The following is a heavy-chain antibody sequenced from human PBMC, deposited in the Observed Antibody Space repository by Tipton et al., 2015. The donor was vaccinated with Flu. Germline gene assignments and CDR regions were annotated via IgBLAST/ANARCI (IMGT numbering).Heavy chain of an antibody. CDR2: LYSRGTP. D-gene: IGHD1-7*01. J-gene: IGHJ4*02. V-gene: IGHV3-23*01. Sequence: GSLRLSCTTSGFTFGDYAMTWVRQAPGNGLEWISGLYSRGTPYYAASVKGRFTISRDQSKSTVFLHMNSLRVEDTGVYYCAKDRELTPPKLGYFDHWGQGTLVTVSS. CDR3: AKDRELTPPKLGYFDH. CDR1: GFTFGDYA.